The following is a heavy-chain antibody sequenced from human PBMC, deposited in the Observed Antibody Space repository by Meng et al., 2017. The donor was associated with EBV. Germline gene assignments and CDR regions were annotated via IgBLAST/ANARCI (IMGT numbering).Heavy chain of an antibody. CDR2: LIPMVGAP. V-gene: IGHV1-69*01. J-gene: IGHJ4*02. Sequence: LLQSGAEVKKPGSSVKVSCRTSGGTFRSDAVSWVRQAPGQGLEWMGGLIPMVGAPHYAQKFQGRVTIIADESTSTHSMELNSLRSEDTAMYYCASESGRGFTSDYWGQGTLVTVSS. CDR1: GGTFRSDA. D-gene: IGHD3-10*01. CDR3: ASESGRGFTSDY.